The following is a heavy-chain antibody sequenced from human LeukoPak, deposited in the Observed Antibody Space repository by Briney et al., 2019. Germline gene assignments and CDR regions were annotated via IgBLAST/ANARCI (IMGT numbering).Heavy chain of an antibody. D-gene: IGHD3-9*01. J-gene: IGHJ4*02. CDR3: AKDNYDILSGPRD. Sequence: GRSLRLSCAVSGFTFDNYAMHWVRPAPGKGLAWVSGISWNSGSIGYADSVKGRFTISRDNAKNSLYLQMNSLRAEDTALYYCAKDNYDILSGPRDWGQGTLVTVSS. CDR1: GFTFDNYA. V-gene: IGHV3-9*01. CDR2: ISWNSGSI.